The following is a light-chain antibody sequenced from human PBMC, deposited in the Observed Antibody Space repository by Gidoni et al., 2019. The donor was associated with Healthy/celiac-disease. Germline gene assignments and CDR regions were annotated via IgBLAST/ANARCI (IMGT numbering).Light chain of an antibody. Sequence: QSALTQPPSASGSPGQSVTISCTGTSSDVGCYNYVSWYQQHPGKAPKLMIYEVSKRPSGVPDRFSGSKSGNTASLTVSVLQAEDEADYYCSSYAGSNNFEVFGTGTKVTVL. J-gene: IGLJ1*01. CDR3: SSYAGSNNFEV. CDR2: EVS. CDR1: SSDVGCYNY. V-gene: IGLV2-8*01.